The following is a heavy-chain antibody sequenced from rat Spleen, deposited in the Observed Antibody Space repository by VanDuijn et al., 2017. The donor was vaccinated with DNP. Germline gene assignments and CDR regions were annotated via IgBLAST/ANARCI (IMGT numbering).Heavy chain of an antibody. D-gene: IGHD1-12*02. V-gene: IGHV5S13*01. CDR3: TTTHYFDGWFPFDY. CDR1: GFTFYNYG. Sequence: EVQLVESGGGPVQPGRSLKISCIASGFTFYNYGMAWVRQTPTKGLEWVASINTGGGTTYYRDSVKGRFTISRDNAKNTLYLQMDSLRSEDTATYYCTTTHYFDGWFPFDYWGQGVMVTVSS. J-gene: IGHJ2*01. CDR2: INTGGGTT.